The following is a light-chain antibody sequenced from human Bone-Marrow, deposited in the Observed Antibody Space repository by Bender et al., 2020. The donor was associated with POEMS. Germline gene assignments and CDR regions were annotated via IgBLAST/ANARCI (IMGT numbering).Light chain of an antibody. CDR3: QSYDTNDVV. V-gene: IGLV6-57*01. CDR1: RGNIASSF. CDR2: EDN. J-gene: IGLJ2*01. Sequence: NFVLTQPHSMSESPGKTVTISCTRSRGNIASSFLQWYQQRPSSSPTTLIYEDNQGPSGVPDRLSGSIDSSANSASLAISRLMTEDEAGDFCQSYDTNDVVFGGGTKLTVL.